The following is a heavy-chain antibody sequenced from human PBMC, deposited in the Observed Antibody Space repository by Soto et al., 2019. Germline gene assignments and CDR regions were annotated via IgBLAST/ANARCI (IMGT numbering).Heavy chain of an antibody. Sequence: GGSLRLSCTTSGFIFSDYAISWFRPGPGKGREWVGFIRSKTYGGTTEYAASVTGRFSISRDDSKSVAYLQMNSLETEDTAMYYCARDLEGPLPTRHLFDYWGQGTLVTVSS. CDR2: IRSKTYGGTT. V-gene: IGHV3-49*03. CDR1: GFIFSDYA. D-gene: IGHD2-21*01. J-gene: IGHJ4*02. CDR3: ARDLEGPLPTRHLFDY.